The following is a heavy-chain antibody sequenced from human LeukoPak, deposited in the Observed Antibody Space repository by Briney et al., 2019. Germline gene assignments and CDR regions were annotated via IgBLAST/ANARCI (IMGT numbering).Heavy chain of an antibody. J-gene: IGHJ4*02. CDR2: ISGGGGST. D-gene: IGHD2-21*01. Sequence: GGSLRLSCAASGFTFSSYAMTWVRQAPGKGLEWVSGISGGGGSTYYADSVKGRFTISRDNSKNTLYLQMNNLRAEDTAVYYCAKNKSNCFFDYWGQGTLVTVSS. CDR1: GFTFSSYA. V-gene: IGHV3-23*01. CDR3: AKNKSNCFFDY.